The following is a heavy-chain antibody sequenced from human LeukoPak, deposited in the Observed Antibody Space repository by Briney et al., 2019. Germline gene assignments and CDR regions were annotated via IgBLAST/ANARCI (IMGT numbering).Heavy chain of an antibody. CDR2: ISSSGSTI. J-gene: IGHJ4*02. CDR1: GFTFSDYY. D-gene: IGHD1-1*01. CDR3: ARVAKERVGGVYYFDY. Sequence: GGSLRLSCAASGFTFSDYYMSWICQAPGKGLEWVSYISSSGSTIYYADSVKGRFTISRENAKNSLYLQMNSLRAGDTAVYYCARVAKERVGGVYYFDYWGQGTLVTVSS. V-gene: IGHV3-11*04.